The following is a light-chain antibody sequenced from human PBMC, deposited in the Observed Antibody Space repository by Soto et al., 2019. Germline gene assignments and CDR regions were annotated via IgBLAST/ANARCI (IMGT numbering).Light chain of an antibody. J-gene: IGKJ4*01. V-gene: IGKV3-15*01. CDR2: GTS. Sequence: EIVMTQSPATLSVSPGDRATLSCRASQSVGSTLAWYQQRPGQAPWLLICGTSSRATGVPARFSGSGSGTEFTLTIASLQSEDFGVYYCQRFNRWPLSFGGGTKVDI. CDR3: QRFNRWPLS. CDR1: QSVGST.